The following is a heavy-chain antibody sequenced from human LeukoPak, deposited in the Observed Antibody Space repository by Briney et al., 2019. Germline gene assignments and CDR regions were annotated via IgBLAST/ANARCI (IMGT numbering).Heavy chain of an antibody. V-gene: IGHV1-69*05. CDR3: ARGTTGRSIAARPGFPEPYYMDV. Sequence: ASVKVPCKASGGTFSSYAISWVRQAPGQGLEWMGGIIPIFGTANYAQKFQGRVTITRNTSISTAYMELSSLRSEDTAVYYCARGTTGRSIAARPGFPEPYYMDVWGKGTTVTVSS. CDR2: IIPIFGTA. CDR1: GGTFSSYA. D-gene: IGHD6-6*01. J-gene: IGHJ6*03.